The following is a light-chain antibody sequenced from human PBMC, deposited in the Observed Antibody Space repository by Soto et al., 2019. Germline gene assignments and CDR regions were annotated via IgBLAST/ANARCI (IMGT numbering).Light chain of an antibody. CDR2: LNSDGSH. Sequence: QSVLTQSPSASASLGASVKLTCTLNRGHSSYAIAWHQQQPEKGPRYLMKLNSDGSHSKGDGIPDRFSGSSSGAERYLTISSLQSEDEAGYYCQTWDTGIRVVFGGGTQLTVL. J-gene: IGLJ2*01. V-gene: IGLV4-69*01. CDR3: QTWDTGIRVV. CDR1: RGHSSYA.